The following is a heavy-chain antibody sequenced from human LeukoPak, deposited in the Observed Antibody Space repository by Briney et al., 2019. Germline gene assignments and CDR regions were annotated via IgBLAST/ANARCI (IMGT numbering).Heavy chain of an antibody. CDR3: ARSYSGSRRGNFDQ. D-gene: IGHD1-26*01. CDR1: GFTFSSYA. V-gene: IGHV3-23*01. J-gene: IGHJ5*02. Sequence: PGGSLRLSCAASGFTFSSYAMSWVRQAPGKGLEWVSAISGSGGSTYYADSVKGRFTISRDNAKNSVHLQMNSLRAEDTAVYYCARSYSGSRRGNFDQWGQGTLITVSS. CDR2: ISGSGGST.